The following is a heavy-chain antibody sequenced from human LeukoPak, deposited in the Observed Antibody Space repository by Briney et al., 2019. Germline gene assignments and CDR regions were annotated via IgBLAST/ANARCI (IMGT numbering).Heavy chain of an antibody. CDR2: ISAYNGNT. CDR3: ARTYYDILTGYYSHFDY. V-gene: IGHV1-18*01. J-gene: IGHJ4*02. D-gene: IGHD3-9*01. Sequence: ASVKVSCKASGYTFTSYGISWVRQAPGQGLEWMGWISAYNGNTNYAQKLQGRVTMTTDTSTSTAYMELRSLRSDDTAVYYCARTYYDILTGYYSHFDYWGQGTLVTVSS. CDR1: GYTFTSYG.